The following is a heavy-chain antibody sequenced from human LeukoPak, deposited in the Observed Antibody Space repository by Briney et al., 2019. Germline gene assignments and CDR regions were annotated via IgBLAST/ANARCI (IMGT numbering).Heavy chain of an antibody. CDR1: GYTFTEYA. Sequence: GASVKVSCKASGYTFTEYAMHWVRLAPGHGLEWMGWINADSGNTESSQRFQGRLSITWDTSATTAYMELSSLTSEDTAVYYCAREPNPYYYDSSGYYSTHGLDYWGQGTLVTVSS. D-gene: IGHD3-22*01. CDR3: AREPNPYYYDSSGYYSTHGLDY. CDR2: INADSGNT. J-gene: IGHJ4*02. V-gene: IGHV1-3*01.